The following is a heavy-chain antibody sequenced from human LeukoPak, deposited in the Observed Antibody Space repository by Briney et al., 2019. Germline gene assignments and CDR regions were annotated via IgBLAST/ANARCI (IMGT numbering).Heavy chain of an antibody. J-gene: IGHJ4*02. CDR3: ARGGLSYGGATDY. Sequence: TGGSLRLSCAASGFTFSSYAMSWVRQAPGKGLEWVSSISSSSSYIYYADSVKGRFTISRDNAKNSLYLQMNSLRAEDTAVYYCARGGLSYGGATDYWGQGTLVTVSS. V-gene: IGHV3-21*01. D-gene: IGHD1-26*01. CDR1: GFTFSSYA. CDR2: ISSSSSYI.